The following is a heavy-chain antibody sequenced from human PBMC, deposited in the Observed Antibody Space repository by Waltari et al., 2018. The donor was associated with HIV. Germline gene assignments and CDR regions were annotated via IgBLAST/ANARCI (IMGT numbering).Heavy chain of an antibody. Sequence: EVQLVESGGGLIQPGGSLRLSCAASGFPVSSNYMSWVRPAPGKGREWVSVINSGGSTYYADSVKGRFTISRDNSKNTVFLQMNSLRADDTAVYYCARAGDSNFGYWCFNLWGRGTLLTVSS. J-gene: IGHJ2*01. D-gene: IGHD4-4*01. V-gene: IGHV3-53*01. CDR1: GFPVSSNY. CDR3: ARAGDSNFGYWCFNL. CDR2: INSGGST.